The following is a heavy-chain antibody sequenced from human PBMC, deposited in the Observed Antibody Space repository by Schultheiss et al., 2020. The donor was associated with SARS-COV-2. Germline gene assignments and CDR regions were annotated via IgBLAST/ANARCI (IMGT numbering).Heavy chain of an antibody. CDR2: IYYSGST. J-gene: IGHJ3*02. Sequence: SETLSLTCAVSGGSISSYYWSWIRQPPGKGLEWIGYIYYSGSTYYNPSLKSRVTISVDTSKNQFSLKLSSVTAADTAVYYCASLYDYVWGSYRLGDAFDIWGQGTMVTVSS. CDR3: ASLYDYVWGSYRLGDAFDI. CDR1: GGSISSYY. D-gene: IGHD3-16*02. V-gene: IGHV4-59*06.